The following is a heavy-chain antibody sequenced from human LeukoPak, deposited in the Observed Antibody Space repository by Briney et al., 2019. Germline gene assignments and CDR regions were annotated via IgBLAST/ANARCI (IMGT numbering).Heavy chain of an antibody. CDR1: GGSISGYY. V-gene: IGHV4-59*01. CDR3: ARTACTVTTAIDY. D-gene: IGHD4-17*01. CDR2: IDYSGST. Sequence: PSETLSLTCTVSGGSISGYYWSWIRQPPGKGLDWIGYIDYSGSTNYNPSLKSRVTISVDTSKNQFSLRLRYVTAADTAVYYCARTACTVTTAIDYWGQGTLVTVSS. J-gene: IGHJ4*02.